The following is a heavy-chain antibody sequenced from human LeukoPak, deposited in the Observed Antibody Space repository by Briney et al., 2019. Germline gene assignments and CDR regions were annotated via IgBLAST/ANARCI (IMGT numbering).Heavy chain of an antibody. CDR2: ISYDGSNK. CDR1: GFTFSSYA. CDR3: AKGTANFDWPENAFDI. D-gene: IGHD3-9*01. J-gene: IGHJ3*02. V-gene: IGHV3-30-3*01. Sequence: PERSLRLSCAASGFTFSSYAMHWVRQAPGKGLEWVAVISYDGSNKYYADSVKGRFTISRDNSKNTLYLQMNSLRAEDTALYYCAKGTANFDWPENAFDIWGQGTMVTVSS.